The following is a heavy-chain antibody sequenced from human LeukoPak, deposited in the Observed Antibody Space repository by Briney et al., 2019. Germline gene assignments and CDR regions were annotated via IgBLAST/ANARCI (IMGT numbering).Heavy chain of an antibody. J-gene: IGHJ5*02. CDR3: VRAGIAAGRWFDP. CDR2: INHSGST. D-gene: IGHD6-13*01. V-gene: IGHV4-34*01. Sequence: PSETLSLTCAVYGGSFSGYYWSWIRPPPGKGLEGIGEINHSGSTNYNPSLKSRVTISVDPSKNQFSLKLSSVTATDTAVYYCVRAGIAAGRWFDPWGQGTLVTVSP. CDR1: GGSFSGYY.